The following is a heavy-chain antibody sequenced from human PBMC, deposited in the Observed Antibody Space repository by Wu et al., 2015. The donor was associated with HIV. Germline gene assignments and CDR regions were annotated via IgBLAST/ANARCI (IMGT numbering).Heavy chain of an antibody. Sequence: QVQLVQSGAEVKRPGASVRVSCRTSGYSFTAYYIHWVRQAPGQGLEWMGRLNPNTGGADSSQKFQGRVTLTRDTSINTAYMDLRRLRVDDSATYCCASGIQAGGANYWGQGTLVTVSS. V-gene: IGHV1-2*02. CDR2: LNPNTGGA. J-gene: IGHJ4*02. CDR3: ASGIQAGGANY. D-gene: IGHD2-21*01. CDR1: GYSFTAYY.